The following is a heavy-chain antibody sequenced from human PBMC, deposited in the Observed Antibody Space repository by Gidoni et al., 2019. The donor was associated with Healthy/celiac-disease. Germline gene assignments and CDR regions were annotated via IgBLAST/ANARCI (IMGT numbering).Heavy chain of an antibody. CDR1: GFTFSSYA. CDR3: AKASTSPGLAPADV. Sequence: VSLSLSCAASGFTFSSYAMRWVRQAPGEGLEWLSAISGSGGSTYYADAVMGRFTSSRDNSKNTLDLQMNSLIGEDTAVYYCAKASTSPGLAPADVWGKGTTVTVSS. CDR2: ISGSGGST. J-gene: IGHJ6*04. V-gene: IGHV3-23*01.